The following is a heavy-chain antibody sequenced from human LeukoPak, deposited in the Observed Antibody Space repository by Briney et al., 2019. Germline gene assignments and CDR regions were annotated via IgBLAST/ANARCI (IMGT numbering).Heavy chain of an antibody. CDR1: GYTFTGYY. Sequence: GASVKVSCKASGYTFTGYYMHWVRQAPGQGLEWMGWINPNSGGTNYAQKFQGRVTMTRDTSISTAYMELSRLRSDDTAVYYCARDSGTSRQTTIWFDPWGQGTLATVSS. J-gene: IGHJ5*02. CDR2: INPNSGGT. D-gene: IGHD2-2*01. CDR3: ARDSGTSRQTTIWFDP. V-gene: IGHV1-2*02.